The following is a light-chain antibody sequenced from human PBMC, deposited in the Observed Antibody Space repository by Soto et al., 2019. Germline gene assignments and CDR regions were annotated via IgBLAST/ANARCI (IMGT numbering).Light chain of an antibody. CDR2: STN. CDR3: APWDDSLNGPV. Sequence: QSVLTRPPSASGTPGQRVTISCSGSSSNIGSNTVNWYQQLPGTAPKLLIYSTNQRPSGVPDRFSGSKSGTSASLAISGLQSEDEADYYCAPWDDSLNGPVFGGGTKLTVL. V-gene: IGLV1-44*01. CDR1: SSNIGSNT. J-gene: IGLJ3*02.